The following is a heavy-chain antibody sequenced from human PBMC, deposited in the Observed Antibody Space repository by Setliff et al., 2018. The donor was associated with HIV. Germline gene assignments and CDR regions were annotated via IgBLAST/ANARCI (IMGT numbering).Heavy chain of an antibody. CDR2: IRQDGGEK. CDR1: GFTFSSYW. V-gene: IGHV3-7*03. J-gene: IGHJ3*02. CDR3: AKVDWLVSAFDI. D-gene: IGHD6-19*01. Sequence: GGSLRLSCAASGFTFSSYWMSWVRQAPGKGLEWVANIRQDGGEKYYADSVKGRFTISRDNSKNTLYLQMSSLRAEDTALYYCAKVDWLVSAFDIWGQGTVVTVSS.